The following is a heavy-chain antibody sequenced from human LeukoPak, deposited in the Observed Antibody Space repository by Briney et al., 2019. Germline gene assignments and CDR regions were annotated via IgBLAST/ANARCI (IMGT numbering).Heavy chain of an antibody. CDR3: ARETRDGYNLRFDY. Sequence: PGGSLRLSCAASGFTFSSYAMHWVRQAPGKGLEYVSAISSNGGSTYYANSVKGRFTISRDNSKNMLYLQMGSLRAEDMAVYYCARETRDGYNLRFDYWGQGTLVTVSS. V-gene: IGHV3-64*01. D-gene: IGHD5-24*01. CDR2: ISSNGGST. J-gene: IGHJ4*02. CDR1: GFTFSSYA.